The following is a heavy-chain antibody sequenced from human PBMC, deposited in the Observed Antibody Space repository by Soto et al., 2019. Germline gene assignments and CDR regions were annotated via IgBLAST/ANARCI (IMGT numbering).Heavy chain of an antibody. CDR2: IIPIFGTA. CDR1: GGTYSSYA. D-gene: IGHD2-15*01. Sequence: SVKVSCKASGGTYSSYAISWVRQAPGQGLEWMGGIIPIFGTANYAQKFQGRVTITADESTSTAYMELSSLRSEDTAVYYCAGDIVAVNCFDYWGQGTLVTVSS. V-gene: IGHV1-69*13. J-gene: IGHJ4*02. CDR3: AGDIVAVNCFDY.